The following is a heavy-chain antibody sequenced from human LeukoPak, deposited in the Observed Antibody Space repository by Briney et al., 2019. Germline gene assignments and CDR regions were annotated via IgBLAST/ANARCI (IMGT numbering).Heavy chain of an antibody. CDR2: ISYDGSNK. CDR1: GFTFSSHA. V-gene: IGHV3-30*01. J-gene: IGHJ4*02. Sequence: GGSLRLSCAASGFTFSSHAMHWVRQAPGKGLEWVAVISYDGSNKYYADSVKGRFTISRDNSKNTLYLQMNSLRAEDTAVYYCARDTPTHPTYYYDSSGYQIDYWGQGTLVTVSS. CDR3: ARDTPTHPTYYYDSSGYQIDY. D-gene: IGHD3-22*01.